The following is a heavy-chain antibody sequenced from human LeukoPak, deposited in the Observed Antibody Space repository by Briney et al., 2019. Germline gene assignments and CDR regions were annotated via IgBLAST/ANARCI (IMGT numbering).Heavy chain of an antibody. D-gene: IGHD5-18*01. V-gene: IGHV1-18*01. CDR2: ISAYNGNT. CDR1: GYTFTSYG. CDR3: ARDWSGYSYGLGFNWFDP. Sequence: ASVKVSCKASGYTFTSYGISWVRQAPGQGLEWMGWISAYNGNTNYAQKLQGRVTMTTDTSTSTAYMELRSLRSDDTAVYYCARDWSGYSYGLGFNWFDPWGQGTLVTVSS. J-gene: IGHJ5*02.